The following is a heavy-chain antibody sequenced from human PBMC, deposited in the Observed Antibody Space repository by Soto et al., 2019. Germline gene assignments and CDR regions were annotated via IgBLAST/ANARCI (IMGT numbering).Heavy chain of an antibody. CDR3: ARTRAVWFDP. V-gene: IGHV4-39*01. J-gene: IGHJ5*02. CDR1: GGSISGYY. CDR2: IYYSGST. Sequence: PSETLSLTCTVSGGSISGYYWGWIRQPPGKGLEWIGSIYYSGSTYYNPSLKSRVTISVDTSKNQFSLKLSSVTAADTAVYYCARTRAVWFDPWGQGTLVTVPQ. D-gene: IGHD6-19*01.